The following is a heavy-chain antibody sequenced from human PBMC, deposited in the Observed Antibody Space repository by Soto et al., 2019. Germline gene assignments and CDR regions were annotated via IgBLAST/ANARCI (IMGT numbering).Heavy chain of an antibody. D-gene: IGHD3-9*01. Sequence: PGGSLRLSCAASGFIFSDFGMSWVRQAPGQGLEWVAVTSFDGSHEYYATSAKGRFTISRDNSKNMLLLQMDNVRAEGTAVYYCAKSPSKARDYEVLAGYSGYFDSWGLGTLVTVSS. CDR3: AKSPSKARDYEVLAGYSGYFDS. J-gene: IGHJ4*02. CDR1: GFIFSDFG. CDR2: TSFDGSHE. V-gene: IGHV3-30*18.